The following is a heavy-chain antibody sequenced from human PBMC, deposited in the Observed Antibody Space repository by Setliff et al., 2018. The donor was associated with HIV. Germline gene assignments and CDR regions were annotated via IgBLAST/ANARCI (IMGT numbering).Heavy chain of an antibody. V-gene: IGHV3-74*01. CDR1: GFTFTDYW. CDR3: ARVSELLAYYMDV. D-gene: IGHD1-26*01. J-gene: IGHJ6*03. CDR2: INVDGSSI. Sequence: PGGSLRLSCAASGFTFTDYWMHWVRQVPGQGLVWVSRINVDGSSISYADSVKGRFTISRDNAKNTLFLQMNSLRAEDTAVYYCARVSELLAYYMDVWGKGTTVTVSS.